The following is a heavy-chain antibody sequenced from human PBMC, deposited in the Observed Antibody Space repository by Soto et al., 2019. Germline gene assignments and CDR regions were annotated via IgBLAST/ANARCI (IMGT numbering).Heavy chain of an antibody. CDR1: GGTFSSYA. J-gene: IGHJ4*02. Sequence: QVQLVQSGAEVKKPGSSVKVSCKASGGTFSSYAISWVRQAPGQGLEWMGGIIPIFGTANYAQKFQGRVTIPAAKSTSTAYMELSSLRSEDTAVYYCASLVDTAMVTGYFDYWGQGTLVTVSS. CDR3: ASLVDTAMVTGYFDY. V-gene: IGHV1-69*06. D-gene: IGHD5-18*01. CDR2: IIPIFGTA.